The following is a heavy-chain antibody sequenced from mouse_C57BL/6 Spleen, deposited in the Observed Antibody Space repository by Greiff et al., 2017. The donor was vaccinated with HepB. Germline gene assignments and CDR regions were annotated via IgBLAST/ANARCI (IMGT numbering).Heavy chain of an antibody. Sequence: DVMLVESGGGLVKPGGSLKLSCAASGFTFSSYAMSWVRQTPEKRLEWVATISDGGSYTYYPDNVKGRFTISRDNAKNNLYLQMSHLKSEDTAMYYCARAIYYYGSSYAMDYWGQGTSVTVSS. J-gene: IGHJ4*01. CDR2: ISDGGSYT. CDR3: ARAIYYYGSSYAMDY. CDR1: GFTFSSYA. D-gene: IGHD1-1*01. V-gene: IGHV5-4*03.